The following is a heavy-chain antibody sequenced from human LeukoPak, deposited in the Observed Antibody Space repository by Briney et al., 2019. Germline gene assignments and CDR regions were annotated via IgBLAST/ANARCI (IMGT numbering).Heavy chain of an antibody. Sequence: EPGGSLRLSCTASDFTFGNYAMTWVRQAPGKGLEWVSTISSTGGATYYADSVNGRFTISRVNSKSTLYLQMNSLRAEDTAVYYCAKGSLLTADRQFVLVPDALDYWGQGTLVTVSS. CDR1: DFTFGNYA. CDR3: AKGSLLTADRQFVLVPDALDY. J-gene: IGHJ4*02. CDR2: ISSTGGAT. D-gene: IGHD2-2*01. V-gene: IGHV3-23*01.